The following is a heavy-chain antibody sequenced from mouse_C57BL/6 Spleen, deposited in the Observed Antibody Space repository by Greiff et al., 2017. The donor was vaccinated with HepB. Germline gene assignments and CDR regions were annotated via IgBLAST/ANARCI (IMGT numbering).Heavy chain of an antibody. CDR2: ISNGGGSI. D-gene: IGHD1-1*02. CDR1: GFTFSDYY. J-gene: IGHJ3*01. Sequence: EVQRVESGGGLVQPGGSLKLSCAASGFTFSDYYMYWVRQTPEKRLEWVAYISNGGGSIYYPDTVKGRFTISRDNAKNTLYLQMSRLKSEDTAMYYCARRDGVGAYWGQGTLVTVSA. CDR3: ARRDGVGAY. V-gene: IGHV5-12*01.